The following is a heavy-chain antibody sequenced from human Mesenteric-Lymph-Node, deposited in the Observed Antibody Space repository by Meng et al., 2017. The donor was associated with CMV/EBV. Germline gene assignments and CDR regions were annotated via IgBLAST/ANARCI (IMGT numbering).Heavy chain of an antibody. J-gene: IGHJ4*02. CDR1: GFTFSDYA. CDR2: ISHEGNNK. Sequence: GESLKISCAASGFTFSDYAMHWVRQAPGKGLEWVAVISHEGNNKLNGDSVKGRFTVSRDNSRNTLFLEMNSLRPEDTAVYYCARARENFDYWGQGTLVTVSS. V-gene: IGHV3-30*03. CDR3: ARARENFDY.